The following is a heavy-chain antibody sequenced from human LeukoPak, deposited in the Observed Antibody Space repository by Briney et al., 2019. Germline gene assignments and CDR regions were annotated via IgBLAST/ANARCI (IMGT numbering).Heavy chain of an antibody. CDR1: EFTLSTYW. V-gene: IGHV3-74*01. J-gene: IGHJ4*02. Sequence: GGSLRPSCADSEFTLSTYWVHWVRQPPGKGLVWVSRINPDGGITNYADSVRGRFTISRDNAKNTLYLQMNSLRAEDTAVYYCAQDFTGYSDIWGQGTLVTVSS. CDR3: AQDFTGYSDI. D-gene: IGHD5-12*01. CDR2: INPDGGIT.